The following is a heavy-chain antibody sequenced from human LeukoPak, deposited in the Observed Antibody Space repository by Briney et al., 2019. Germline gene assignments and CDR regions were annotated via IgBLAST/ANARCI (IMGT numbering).Heavy chain of an antibody. V-gene: IGHV1-69*05. CDR1: GGTFSSYA. CDR2: IIPIFGTA. J-gene: IGHJ4*02. CDR3: ASFQGSSSPFDY. Sequence: SVKVSCKASGGTFSSYAISWVRQAPGQGLEWMGRIIPIFGTANYAQKFQGRVTITTDESTSTAYMELSSLRSGDTAVYYCASFQGSSSPFDYWGQGTLVTVSS. D-gene: IGHD6-13*01.